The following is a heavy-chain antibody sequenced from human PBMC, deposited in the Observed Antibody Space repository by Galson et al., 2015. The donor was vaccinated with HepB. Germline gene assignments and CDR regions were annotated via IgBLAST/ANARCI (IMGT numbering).Heavy chain of an antibody. D-gene: IGHD3-22*01. Sequence: SLRLSCAASGFTFSSYSMNWVRQAPGKGLEWVSSISSSSSYIYYADSVKGRFTISRDNAKNSLYLQMNSLRAEDTAVYYCARVATFPPWLLPDYWGQGTLVTVSS. CDR3: ARVATFPPWLLPDY. J-gene: IGHJ4*02. V-gene: IGHV3-21*01. CDR2: ISSSSSYI. CDR1: GFTFSSYS.